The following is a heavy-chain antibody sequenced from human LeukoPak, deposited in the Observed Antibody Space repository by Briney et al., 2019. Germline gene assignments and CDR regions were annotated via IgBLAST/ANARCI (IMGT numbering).Heavy chain of an antibody. CDR2: IYPGDSDT. J-gene: IGHJ4*02. D-gene: IGHD3-3*01. V-gene: IGHV5-51*01. CDR1: GYSFTSYW. CDR3: ARQNDFRLDY. Sequence: GESLKISCKGSGYSFTSYWIGWVRQMPGKGLEWTGIIYPGDSDTRYSPSLQGQVTISVDTSIGTAYLQWSSLKASDTAIYYCARQNDFRLDYWGQGTLVTVSS.